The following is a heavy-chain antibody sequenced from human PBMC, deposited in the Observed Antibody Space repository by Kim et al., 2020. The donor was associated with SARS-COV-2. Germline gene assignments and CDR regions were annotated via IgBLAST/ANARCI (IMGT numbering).Heavy chain of an antibody. V-gene: IGHV3-49*04. J-gene: IGHJ3*02. D-gene: IGHD3-22*01. CDR1: GFTFGDYA. CDR2: IRSNAYGGTT. Sequence: GGSLRLSCTASGFTFGDYAMSWVRQAPGKGLEWVGFIRSNAYGGTTEYAASVKGRFTISRDNSKSIAYLQMNSLKTEDTAVYYCTRVGSLYYYDSSGRDAFDIWGQGRMVTVSS. CDR3: TRVGSLYYYDSSGRDAFDI.